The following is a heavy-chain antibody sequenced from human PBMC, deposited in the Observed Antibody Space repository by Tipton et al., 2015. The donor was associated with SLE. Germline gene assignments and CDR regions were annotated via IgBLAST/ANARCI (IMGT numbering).Heavy chain of an antibody. Sequence: SLRLSCAASGFTFTSYAMSWVRQAPGKGLEWVSTISGSGGSTYYADSVKGRFTISRDNSKNTLYLQMNSLRAEDTAVYYCAKEPMAAAGAFYFDYWGQETLVTVSS. CDR1: GFTFTSYA. J-gene: IGHJ4*02. CDR3: AKEPMAAAGAFYFDY. V-gene: IGHV3-23*01. D-gene: IGHD6-13*01. CDR2: ISGSGGST.